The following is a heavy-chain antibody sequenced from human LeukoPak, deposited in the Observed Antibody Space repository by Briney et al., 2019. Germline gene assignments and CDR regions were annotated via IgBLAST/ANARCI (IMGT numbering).Heavy chain of an antibody. J-gene: IGHJ4*02. V-gene: IGHV4-59*12. CDR2: IYYSGST. CDR3: ARDRYGDHTYFDY. Sequence: SETLSLTCTVSGGSISSYHWSWIRQPPGKGLEWIGYIYYSGSTNYNPSLKSRVTISVDRSKNQFSLKLSSVTAADTAVYYCARDRYGDHTYFDYWGQGTLVTVSS. CDR1: GGSISSYH. D-gene: IGHD4-17*01.